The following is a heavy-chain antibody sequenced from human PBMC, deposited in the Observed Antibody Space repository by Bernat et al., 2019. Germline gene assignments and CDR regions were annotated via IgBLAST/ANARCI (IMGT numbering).Heavy chain of an antibody. CDR1: GFTFSSYA. Sequence: EVQLLESGGGLVQPGGSLRLSCAASGFTFSSYAMSWVRQAPGKGLEWGSAISVSGGSTLYADSVKGRFTISRDNSKNTLYLQMNSLRAEDTAVYYCAKDESSGWPYDAFDIWGQGTMVTVSS. CDR3: AKDESSGWPYDAFDI. V-gene: IGHV3-23*01. D-gene: IGHD6-19*01. CDR2: ISVSGGST. J-gene: IGHJ3*02.